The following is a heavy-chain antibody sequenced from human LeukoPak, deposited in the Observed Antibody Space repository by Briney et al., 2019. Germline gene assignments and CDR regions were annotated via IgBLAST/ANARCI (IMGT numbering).Heavy chain of an antibody. CDR3: ATRDVLEPDFDY. D-gene: IGHD1-1*01. J-gene: IGHJ4*02. Sequence: ASVKVSCKVSGYTLTELSMHWVRQAPGKGLEWMGGFDPEDGETIYAQKFQGRVTMTEDTSTDTAYMELSSLRSEDTAVYYCATRDVLEPDFDYWGQGTLVTVSS. V-gene: IGHV1-24*01. CDR2: FDPEDGET. CDR1: GYTLTELS.